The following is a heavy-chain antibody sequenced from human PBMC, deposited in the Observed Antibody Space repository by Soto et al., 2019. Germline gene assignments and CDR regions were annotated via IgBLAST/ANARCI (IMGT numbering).Heavy chain of an antibody. Sequence: QVQLVQSETEVKKPGSAVKVSCKASGGTFNTYAMTWVRQAPGQGLEWMGGIIPMFDTPRYAQKFQGRVTITVDESTTTAYMELSSLRSDDTAVYYCTRSIGSGGVIGGFDYWGQGTLVTVSS. D-gene: IGHD3-16*02. CDR1: GGTFNTYA. J-gene: IGHJ4*02. V-gene: IGHV1-69*01. CDR3: TRSIGSGGVIGGFDY. CDR2: IIPMFDTP.